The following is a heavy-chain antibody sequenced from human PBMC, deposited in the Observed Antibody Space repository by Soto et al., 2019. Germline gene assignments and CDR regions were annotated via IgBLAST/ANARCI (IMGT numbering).Heavy chain of an antibody. V-gene: IGHV3-23*01. J-gene: IGHJ5*02. D-gene: IGHD6-13*01. CDR2: ISGSGGST. CDR1: GFTFSNAW. CDR3: AKDGWQQPATRFDP. Sequence: PGGSLRLSCAASGFTFSNAWMNWVRQAPGKGLEWVSAISGSGGSTYYADSVKGRFTISRDNSKNTLYLQMNSLRAEDTAVYYCAKDGWQQPATRFDPWGQGTLVTVSS.